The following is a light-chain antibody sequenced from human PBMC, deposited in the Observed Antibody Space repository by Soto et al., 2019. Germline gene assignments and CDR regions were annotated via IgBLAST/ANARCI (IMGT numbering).Light chain of an antibody. J-gene: IGLJ2*01. CDR1: SSDVGNYNY. Sequence: QSVLTQPASVSGSPGQSITISCTGTSSDVGNYNYVSWYQQHPGKAPKLMVFEVRNRPSGVSNRFSGSKSGNTASLTISGLQAEDGADYYCSSYTSPATLVVFGGGTKLTVL. CDR2: EVR. CDR3: SSYTSPATLVV. V-gene: IGLV2-14*01.